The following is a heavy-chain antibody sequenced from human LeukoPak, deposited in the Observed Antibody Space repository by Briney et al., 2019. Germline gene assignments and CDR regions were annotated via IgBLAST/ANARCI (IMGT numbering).Heavy chain of an antibody. CDR1: GHTFTSYG. CDR2: ISAYNGNT. V-gene: IGHV1-18*01. CDR3: ARVQARGYYYDSSGRHIPPPTYDY. D-gene: IGHD3-22*01. Sequence: ASGKVSCKASGHTFTSYGISWVRQAPGQGLEWMGWISAYNGNTNYAQKLQGRVTMTTDPSTRTAYIELRSMRSDDTAVYYCARVQARGYYYDSSGRHIPPPTYDYWGEGTLVTVSS. J-gene: IGHJ4*02.